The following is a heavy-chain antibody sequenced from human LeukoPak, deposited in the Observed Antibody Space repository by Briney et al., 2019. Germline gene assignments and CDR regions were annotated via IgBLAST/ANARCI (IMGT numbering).Heavy chain of an antibody. D-gene: IGHD6-13*01. CDR2: ISSSGSTI. CDR1: GFTFSSYE. CDR3: AREMRSSSCFDY. Sequence: GGSLRLSCAASGFTFSSYEMNWVRQAPGKGLEWVSYISSSGSTIYYADSVKGRFTISRDNAKNSLYLQMNSLRAEDTAVYYCAREMRSSSCFDYWGQGTLVTVSS. J-gene: IGHJ4*02. V-gene: IGHV3-48*03.